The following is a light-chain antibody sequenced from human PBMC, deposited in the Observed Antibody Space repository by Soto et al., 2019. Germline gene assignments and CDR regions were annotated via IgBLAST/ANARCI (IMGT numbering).Light chain of an antibody. V-gene: IGLV2-8*01. Sequence: QSALTQPPSASGFPGQSVTISCTGTSSDVGYYDYVSWYQQHPGKAPKLVIYEVTKRPSGVPDRVSASKSGNTASLTVSGLRAEDEADYYCSSYAGSNNVVFGSGTKVTVL. CDR1: SSDVGYYDY. J-gene: IGLJ1*01. CDR2: EVT. CDR3: SSYAGSNNVV.